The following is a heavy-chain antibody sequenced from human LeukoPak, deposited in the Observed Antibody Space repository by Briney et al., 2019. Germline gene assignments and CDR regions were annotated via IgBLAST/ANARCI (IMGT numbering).Heavy chain of an antibody. D-gene: IGHD2-15*01. J-gene: IGHJ4*02. Sequence: GGSLRLSCAASGFTFSDFAMNWVRHSPGKGLEGVSGMSGSGRRIVYADCVKGRFTISRDNSKNTLFLQMTSLRVEDTGIYYCTNPGYCCGDYCYHSVWGQGTLVPVSS. CDR3: TNPGYCCGDYCYHSV. CDR2: MSGSGRRI. V-gene: IGHV3-23*01. CDR1: GFTFSDFA.